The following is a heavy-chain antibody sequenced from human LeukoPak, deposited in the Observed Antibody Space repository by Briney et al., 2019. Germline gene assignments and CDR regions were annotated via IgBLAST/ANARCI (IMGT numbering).Heavy chain of an antibody. CDR1: GFTFSDYY. CDR3: ASQYYYAMDV. Sequence: GGSLRLSCAASGFTFSDYYMSWIRQAPGKGLEWVSHISDSGRTIYYADSVKGRFTISRDNAKNSLYLQMNSLRAEDTAVYYCASQYYYAMDVWGQGTTVTVSS. CDR2: ISDSGRTI. V-gene: IGHV3-11*01. J-gene: IGHJ6*02.